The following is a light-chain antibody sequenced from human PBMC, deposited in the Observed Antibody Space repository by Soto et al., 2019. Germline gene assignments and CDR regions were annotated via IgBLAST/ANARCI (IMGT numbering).Light chain of an antibody. Sequence: QSLLAQPASVSGSPGQSITISCTGTSSEIGGNKYVSLYQQHPGKAPNLMIYDVSNRPSGVSNRFSGSKSGNTASLTISGLQAEDEADYYCSSYTSSSTLVVFGTGTKVTVL. V-gene: IGLV2-14*01. CDR1: SSEIGGNKY. CDR2: DVS. CDR3: SSYTSSSTLVV. J-gene: IGLJ1*01.